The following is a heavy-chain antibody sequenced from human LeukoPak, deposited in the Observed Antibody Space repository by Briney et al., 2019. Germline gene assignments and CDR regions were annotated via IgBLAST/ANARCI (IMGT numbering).Heavy chain of an antibody. V-gene: IGHV4-4*02. D-gene: IGHD2-2*01. J-gene: IGHJ5*02. CDR1: GGSISSSNW. CDR3: ARCPDIVVVPAAITGGFDP. CDR2: IYHSGST. Sequence: SETLSLTCAVSGGSISSSNWWSWVRQPPGKGLEWIGEIYHSGSTNYNPSLKSRVTISVDKSKNQFSLKLSSVTAADTAVYYCARCPDIVVVPAAITGGFDPWGQGILVTVSS.